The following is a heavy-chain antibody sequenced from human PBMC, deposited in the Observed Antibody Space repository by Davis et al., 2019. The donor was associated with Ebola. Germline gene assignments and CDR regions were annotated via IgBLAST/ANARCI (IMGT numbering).Heavy chain of an antibody. V-gene: IGHV1-2*02. CDR1: GYTFTGYY. CDR3: ARGYCTGGICSEHRFDP. J-gene: IGHJ5*02. D-gene: IGHD2-15*01. Sequence: ASVKVSCKASGYTFTGYYIHWVRQAPGQGLEWMGWMNPNSGGTSYTQKFQGRVTMTRDTSINTAYMELSRLRSDDTAIYYCARGYCTGGICSEHRFDPWGQGALVTVSS. CDR2: MNPNSGGT.